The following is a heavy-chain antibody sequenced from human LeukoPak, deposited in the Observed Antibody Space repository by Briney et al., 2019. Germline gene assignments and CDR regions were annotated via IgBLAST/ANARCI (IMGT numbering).Heavy chain of an antibody. CDR3: AKDLFGSNWYNWFDP. Sequence: GGSLRLSCAASGFTFSTYNMHWVRQAPGKGLEWVAVISYDGNDKYYADSVKGRFTISRDNSKNTLYLQMDSLGAEDTAVYYCAKDLFGSNWYNWFDPWGQGTLVTVSS. CDR1: GFTFSTYN. V-gene: IGHV3-30*18. D-gene: IGHD6-13*01. J-gene: IGHJ5*02. CDR2: ISYDGNDK.